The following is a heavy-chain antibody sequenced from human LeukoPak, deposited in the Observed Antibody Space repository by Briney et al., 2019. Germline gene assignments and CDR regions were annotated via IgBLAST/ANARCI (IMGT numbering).Heavy chain of an antibody. Sequence: PSQTLSLTCTISGGSISSGPYYWSWIRQPAGKRLEYIGRISISGSTDYSPSLKSRVTISVDTSNNQFSLTLTSVTAADTAMYYCARDRDWDEAFDIWGQGTMVTVSS. CDR2: ISISGST. CDR1: GGSISSGPYY. J-gene: IGHJ3*02. D-gene: IGHD1-1*01. V-gene: IGHV4-61*02. CDR3: ARDRDWDEAFDI.